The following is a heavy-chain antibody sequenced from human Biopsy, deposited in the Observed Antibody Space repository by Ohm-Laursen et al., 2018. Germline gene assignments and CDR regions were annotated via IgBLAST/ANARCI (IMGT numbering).Heavy chain of an antibody. CDR3: ARGSGYFKLDV. CDR2: INQSGST. CDR1: GESSSGYF. D-gene: IGHD5-12*01. J-gene: IGHJ6*02. V-gene: IGHV4-34*01. Sequence: GTLSLTCAVNGESSSGYFWNWIRQPPGKGLEWIGEINQSGSTKYNPSLKRRATLSAASSNSQFSLRLTSVTAADTAIYYCARGSGYFKLDVWGQGTTVTVSS.